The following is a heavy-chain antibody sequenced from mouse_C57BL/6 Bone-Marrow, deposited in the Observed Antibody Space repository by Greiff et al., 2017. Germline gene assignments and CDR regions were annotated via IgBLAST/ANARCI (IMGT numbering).Heavy chain of an antibody. D-gene: IGHD3-2*02. Sequence: VQLQQSGPELVKPGASVKMSCKASGYTFTDYNMHWVKQSHGKSLEWIGYINPNNGGTSYNPKFKGKATLTVNKSSSTAYMELRSLTAEDSAVYYCARGQGAMDYWGQGTSVTVSS. CDR3: ARGQGAMDY. J-gene: IGHJ4*01. CDR1: GYTFTDYN. CDR2: INPNNGGT. V-gene: IGHV1-22*01.